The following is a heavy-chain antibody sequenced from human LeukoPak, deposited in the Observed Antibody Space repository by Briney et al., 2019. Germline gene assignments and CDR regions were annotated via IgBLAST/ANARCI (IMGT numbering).Heavy chain of an antibody. CDR2: IKSKTDGGTA. Sequence: AGGSLRLSCAASGFTVSSNYMTWVRQAPGKGLEWVGRIKSKTDGGTADYAAPVKDRFTLSRDDSKNMLYLQMNSLKTEDTAVYYCTTYLWFGELLTNYWGQGIQVTVSS. D-gene: IGHD3-10*01. J-gene: IGHJ4*02. V-gene: IGHV3-15*01. CDR3: TTYLWFGELLTNY. CDR1: GFTVSSNY.